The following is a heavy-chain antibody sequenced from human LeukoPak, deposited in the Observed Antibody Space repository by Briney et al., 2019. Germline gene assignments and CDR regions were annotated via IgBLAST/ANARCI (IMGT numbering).Heavy chain of an antibody. J-gene: IGHJ3*02. Sequence: GGSLRLSCAASGFTFSDYYMSWIRQAPGKGLEWVSYISSSGSTIYYADSVKGRLTISRDNAKNSLYLQMNSLRAEDTAVYYCARDPVGGWQDALDIWGQGTMVTVSS. D-gene: IGHD6-19*01. V-gene: IGHV3-11*04. CDR3: ARDPVGGWQDALDI. CDR1: GFTFSDYY. CDR2: ISSSGSTI.